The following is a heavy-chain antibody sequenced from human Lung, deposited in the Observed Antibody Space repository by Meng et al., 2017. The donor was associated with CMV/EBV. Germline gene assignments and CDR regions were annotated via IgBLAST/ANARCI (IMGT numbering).Heavy chain of an antibody. CDR2: FYYRGNS. Sequence: HVQLRDPGPGLVKPSETLSLTCTVSGGSINSYYWSWIRQPPGQGLEWLGYFYYRGNSNYNPSLKSRVTISVDTSKNLFSLNLTSVTAADAALYYCARGSYLAVEGWGLGTLVTVSS. V-gene: IGHV4-59*01. CDR1: GGSINSYY. J-gene: IGHJ4*02. CDR3: ARGSYLAVEG. D-gene: IGHD2-21*01.